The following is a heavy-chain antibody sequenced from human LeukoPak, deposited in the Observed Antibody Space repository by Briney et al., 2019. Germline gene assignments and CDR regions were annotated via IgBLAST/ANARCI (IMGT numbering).Heavy chain of an antibody. CDR2: INPNSGGT. Sequence: GASVKVSCKASGYTFTGYYMHWVRQAPGQGLEWMGWINPNSGGTNYAQKFQGRVTMTRDTSISTAYMELSRLRSDDTAVYYCARGAITISSAQPFDYWGQGTLVTVSS. J-gene: IGHJ4*02. CDR3: ARGAITISSAQPFDY. CDR1: GYTFTGYY. V-gene: IGHV1-2*02. D-gene: IGHD3-3*01.